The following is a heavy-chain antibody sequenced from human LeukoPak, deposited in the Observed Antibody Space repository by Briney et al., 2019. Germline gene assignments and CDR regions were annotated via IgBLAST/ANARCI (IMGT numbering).Heavy chain of an antibody. CDR3: ARDARRYDFWSGYYHDY. CDR1: AFTFSSYA. V-gene: IGHV3-30-3*01. J-gene: IGHJ4*02. CDR2: LSYDGSNK. Sequence: GRSLRLSCVASAFTFSSYAMHWVRQAPGKWLDWVAVLSYDGSNKYYAASVKGRFTISRDNSKNTLYLQMNSLRAEDTAVYYCARDARRYDFWSGYYHDYWGQGTLVTVSS. D-gene: IGHD3-3*01.